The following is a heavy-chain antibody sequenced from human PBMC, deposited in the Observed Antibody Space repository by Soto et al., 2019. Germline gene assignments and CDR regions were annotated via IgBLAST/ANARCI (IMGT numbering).Heavy chain of an antibody. V-gene: IGHV3-33*08. CDR3: ARSNSSSLCIDY. CDR1: GFTFSSYG. Sequence: GGSLRLSCAASGFTFSSYGMHWVRQAPGKGLEWVAVIWYDGSNKYYADSVKGRFTISRDNSKNTLYLQMNSLRADDTAVYYCARSNSSSLCIDYWGQGTLVTVSS. D-gene: IGHD6-6*01. J-gene: IGHJ4*02. CDR2: IWYDGSNK.